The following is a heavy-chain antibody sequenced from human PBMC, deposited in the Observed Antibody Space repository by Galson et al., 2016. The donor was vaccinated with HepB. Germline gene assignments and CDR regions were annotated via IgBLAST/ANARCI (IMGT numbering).Heavy chain of an antibody. Sequence: SLRLSCAASGFTFGRYWMSWVRQAPGKGLEWVANIKEDGSEEYYVDSVKGRFTISRDNAKNSLCLQMNRLRAEDTAVYYCAKKWSYGDYSYFDYWGQGTLVTVSS. CDR2: IKEDGSEE. J-gene: IGHJ4*02. CDR1: GFTFGRYW. CDR3: AKKWSYGDYSYFDY. V-gene: IGHV3-7*01. D-gene: IGHD4-17*01.